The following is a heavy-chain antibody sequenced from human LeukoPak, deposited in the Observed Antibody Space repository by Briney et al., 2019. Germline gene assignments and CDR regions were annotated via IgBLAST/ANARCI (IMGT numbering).Heavy chain of an antibody. CDR3: ARDFFHGHCSGLSCFLLDY. Sequence: ASVKVSCKASGYIFTRYGISWVRQAPGQGLEWMGWISAHYGNTNYAQKFQGRLTMTTDTSTNTAYMELRSLRHDDTAVYYCARDFFHGHCSGLSCFLLDYWGQGSLVTVSS. D-gene: IGHD2-15*01. CDR2: ISAHYGNT. V-gene: IGHV1-18*01. CDR1: GYIFTRYG. J-gene: IGHJ4*02.